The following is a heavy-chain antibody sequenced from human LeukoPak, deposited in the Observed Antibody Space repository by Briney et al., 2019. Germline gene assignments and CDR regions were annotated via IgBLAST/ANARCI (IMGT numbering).Heavy chain of an antibody. CDR3: ARGRGNLFDY. CDR1: GFTFDDYA. CDR2: ISWNSGST. D-gene: IGHD4-23*01. J-gene: IGHJ4*02. Sequence: GGSLRLSCAASGFTFDDYAMHWVRQAPGKGLEWVSGISWNSGSTGYADSVKGRFTISRDNAKNSLYLQMNSLRAGDTAVYYCARGRGNLFDYWGQGTLVTVSS. V-gene: IGHV3-9*01.